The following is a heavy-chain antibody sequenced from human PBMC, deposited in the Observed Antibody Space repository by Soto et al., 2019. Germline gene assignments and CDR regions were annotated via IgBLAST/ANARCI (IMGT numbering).Heavy chain of an antibody. CDR1: GGSISSSSYY. D-gene: IGHD3-3*01. Sequence: QLQLQESGPGLVKPSETLSLTCTVSGGSISSSSYYWGWIRQPPGKGLEWIGSIYYSGSTYYNPSLKSRVTISVDTSKNQFSLKLSSVTAADTAVYYCASFTIFGVVITTDSYSGYVVYWGQGTLVTVSS. V-gene: IGHV4-39*01. CDR3: ASFTIFGVVITTDSYSGYVVY. J-gene: IGHJ4*02. CDR2: IYYSGST.